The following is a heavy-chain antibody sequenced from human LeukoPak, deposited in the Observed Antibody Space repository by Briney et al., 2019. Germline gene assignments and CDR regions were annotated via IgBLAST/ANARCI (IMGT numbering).Heavy chain of an antibody. CDR2: ISAYNGNT. J-gene: IGHJ6*02. CDR3: ARDLKDYYGSGYYYGMDV. Sequence: GASVKVSCKASGYTSTSYGISWVRQAPGRGLEWMGWISAYNGNTNYAQKLQGRVTMTTDTSTSTAYMELSSLRSEDTAVYYCARDLKDYYGSGYYYGMDVWGQGTTVTVSS. CDR1: GYTSTSYG. V-gene: IGHV1-18*01. D-gene: IGHD3-10*01.